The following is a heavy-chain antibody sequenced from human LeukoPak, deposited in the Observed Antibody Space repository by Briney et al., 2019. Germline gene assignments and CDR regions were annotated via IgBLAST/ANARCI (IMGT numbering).Heavy chain of an antibody. D-gene: IGHD6-13*01. V-gene: IGHV4-39*01. J-gene: IGHJ6*02. CDR1: GGSISSSSYY. Sequence: SETLSLTCTVSGGSISSSSYYWGWIRQPPGKGLEWIGSIYYSGSTYYNPSLKSRVTISVDTSKNQFSLKLSSVTAADTAVYYCARRIAAADAYYYYGMDVWGQGTTVTVSS. CDR3: ARRIAAADAYYYYGMDV. CDR2: IYYSGST.